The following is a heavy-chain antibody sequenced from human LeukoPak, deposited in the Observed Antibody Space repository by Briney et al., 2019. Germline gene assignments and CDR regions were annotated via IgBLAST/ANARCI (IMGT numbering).Heavy chain of an antibody. CDR3: AKDGVDSSGWYAAFDI. D-gene: IGHD6-19*01. V-gene: IGHV4-59*01. CDR1: GGSISNYY. Sequence: SETLSLTCTVSGGSISNYYWSWIRQPPGKGLEWIGYIYYSGSTNHNPSLKSRVTISVDTSKNQFSLKLSSVTAADTAVYYCAKDGVDSSGWYAAFDIWGQGTMVTVSS. J-gene: IGHJ3*02. CDR2: IYYSGST.